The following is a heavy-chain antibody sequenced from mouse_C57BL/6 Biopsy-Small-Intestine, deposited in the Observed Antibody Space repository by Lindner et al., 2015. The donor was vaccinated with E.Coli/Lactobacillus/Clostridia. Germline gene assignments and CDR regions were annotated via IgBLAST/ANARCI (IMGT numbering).Heavy chain of an antibody. CDR2: INPSTGGT. J-gene: IGHJ3*01. D-gene: IGHD2-13*01. CDR1: GYSFTGYY. CDR3: ARPFGDSFAY. V-gene: IGHV1-42*01. Sequence: VQLQESGPELVKPGASVKISCKASGYSFTGYYMHWVKQSPEKSLEWIGEINPSTGGTTYNQKFKAKATLTVDKSSSTAYMELSSLTSEDSAVYYCARPFGDSFAYWGQGTLVTVSA.